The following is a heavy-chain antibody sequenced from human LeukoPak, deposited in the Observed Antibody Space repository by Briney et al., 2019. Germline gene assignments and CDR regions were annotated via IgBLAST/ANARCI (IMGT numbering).Heavy chain of an antibody. CDR3: AKDGSRYYYGSGSYGWPSDY. J-gene: IGHJ4*02. D-gene: IGHD3-10*01. V-gene: IGHV3-30*02. CDR2: IRYDGSNK. CDR1: RFTFSNYG. Sequence: GGSLRLSCAASRFTFSNYGMHWVRQAPGKGLEWVAFIRYDGSNKYYADSVKGRFTISRDNSKNTLYLQMNSLRAEDTAVYYCAKDGSRYYYGSGSYGWPSDYWGQGTLVTVSS.